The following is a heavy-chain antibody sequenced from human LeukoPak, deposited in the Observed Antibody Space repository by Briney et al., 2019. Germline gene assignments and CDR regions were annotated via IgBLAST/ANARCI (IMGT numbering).Heavy chain of an antibody. CDR2: IRSKAYGGTT. J-gene: IGHJ6*03. Sequence: PGGSLRLSCTASGFTFGDYAMSWVRQAPGKGLEWVGFIRSKAYGGTTEYAASVKGRFTISRDDSKSIAYLQMNSLKTEDTAVYYCTRDGNPMVYNYYYYYYMDVWGKGTTVTVSS. CDR3: TRDGNPMVYNYYYYYYMDV. V-gene: IGHV3-49*04. CDR1: GFTFGDYA. D-gene: IGHD2-8*01.